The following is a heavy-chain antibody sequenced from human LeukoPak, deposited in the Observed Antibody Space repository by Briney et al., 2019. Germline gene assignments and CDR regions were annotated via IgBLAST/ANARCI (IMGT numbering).Heavy chain of an antibody. J-gene: IGHJ4*02. CDR2: INTAADT. V-gene: IGHV3-13*04. Sequence: PGGSLRLSCAASGFAFSNYDMLWVRQATGKGLEWVSAINTAADTYYPDSVKGRFTISRENAKSSLYLQMNSLSAEDTAVYYCASLAVVTGGNWGQGTLVTVSS. D-gene: IGHD2-21*02. CDR3: ASLAVVTGGN. CDR1: GFAFSNYD.